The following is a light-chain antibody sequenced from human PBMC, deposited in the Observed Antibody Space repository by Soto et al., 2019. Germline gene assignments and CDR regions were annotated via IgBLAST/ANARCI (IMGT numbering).Light chain of an antibody. V-gene: IGLV4-69*01. CDR1: SGHSSYA. Sequence: QHVLTQSPSASASLGASVKLTCTLSSGHSSYAIAWHQQQPEKGPRYLMKLNSDGSHSKGDGIPDRFSGSSSGAERYLTISSLQSEDEADYYCQTWVTGIYVFGTGTKVTVL. CDR3: QTWVTGIYV. CDR2: LNSDGSH. J-gene: IGLJ1*01.